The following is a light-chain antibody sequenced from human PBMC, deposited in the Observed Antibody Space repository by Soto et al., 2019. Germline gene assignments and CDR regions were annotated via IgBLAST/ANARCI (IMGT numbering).Light chain of an antibody. CDR2: GAS. CDR3: QQHDILPIT. CDR1: QNLSRYF. J-gene: IGKJ5*01. V-gene: IGKV3-20*01. Sequence: VLTQSPGTLSLSPGDRASLSCRASQNLSRYFLAWYQHKPGQAPRLLISGASRRATGITDSCSGAGSGTDFTLTISRLEPEDFALYCCQQHDILPITFGQATRR.